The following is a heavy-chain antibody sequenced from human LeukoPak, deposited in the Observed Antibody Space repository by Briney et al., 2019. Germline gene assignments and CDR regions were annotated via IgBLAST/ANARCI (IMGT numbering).Heavy chain of an antibody. CDR1: GYSISSGYY. J-gene: IGHJ4*02. D-gene: IGHD3-16*01. Sequence: SETLSLICAVSGYSISSGYYWGWIRQPPGKGLEWIGSIYHSGSTNYNPSLKSRVTISVDTSKNQFSLKLSSVTAADTAVHYCARAVGDYGDYSDYWGQGTLVTVSS. V-gene: IGHV4-38-2*01. CDR3: ARAVGDYGDYSDY. CDR2: IYHSGST.